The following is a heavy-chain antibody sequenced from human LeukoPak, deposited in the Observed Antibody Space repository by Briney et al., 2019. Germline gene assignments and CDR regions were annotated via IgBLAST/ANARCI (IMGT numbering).Heavy chain of an antibody. D-gene: IGHD3-3*01. Sequence: SETLSLTCAVYGGSFSGYYWSWIRQPPGKGLEWIGEINHSGSTNYNPSLKSRVTISVDTSKNQFSLKLSSVTAADTAVYYCARIGGDSFNYWGQGTLVTVSS. CDR2: INHSGST. J-gene: IGHJ4*02. CDR3: ARIGGDSFNY. CDR1: GGSFSGYY. V-gene: IGHV4-34*01.